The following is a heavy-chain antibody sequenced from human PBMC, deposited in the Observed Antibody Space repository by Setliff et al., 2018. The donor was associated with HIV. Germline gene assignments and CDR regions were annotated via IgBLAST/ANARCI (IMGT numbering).Heavy chain of an antibody. CDR3: TSQGQNTFNI. CDR2: IRSKANSYAT. CDR1: GFTFSGSA. J-gene: IGHJ3*02. V-gene: IGHV3-73*01. Sequence: PGGSLRLSCAGSGFTFSGSALNWVRQASGKGLEWVGRIRSKANSYATEYAASVKGRFTVSRDDSKNTAHLQMNSLRVEDTAMYYCTSQGQNTFNIWGQGTMVTVSS.